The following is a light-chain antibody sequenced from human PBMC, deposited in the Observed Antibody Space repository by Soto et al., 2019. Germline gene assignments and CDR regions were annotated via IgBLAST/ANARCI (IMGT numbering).Light chain of an antibody. CDR2: AAS. CDR3: QQYNNWHPIT. CDR1: QSVSGN. V-gene: IGKV3-15*01. Sequence: EIVMTQSPATLSVSPGDRATLSCRASQSVSGNLAWYQQKPGQAPRLLIYAASTRATGIPARFSGSGSGTEFTLTISSLQYEDFSVYYCQQYNNWHPITFGHGTKVDIK. J-gene: IGKJ3*01.